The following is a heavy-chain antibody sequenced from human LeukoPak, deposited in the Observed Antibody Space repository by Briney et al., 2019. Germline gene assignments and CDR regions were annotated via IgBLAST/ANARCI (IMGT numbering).Heavy chain of an antibody. V-gene: IGHV4-4*07. CDR2: IYTSGST. D-gene: IGHD6-13*01. CDR3: ARDGLGSSWYFAFDI. Sequence: SETLSLTCTVSGGSISSYYWSWIRQPAGKGLEWIGRIYTSGSTNYNASLKSRVTMSVDTSKNQFSLKLSSVTAADTAVYYCARDGLGSSWYFAFDIWGQGTMVTVSS. CDR1: GGSISSYY. J-gene: IGHJ3*02.